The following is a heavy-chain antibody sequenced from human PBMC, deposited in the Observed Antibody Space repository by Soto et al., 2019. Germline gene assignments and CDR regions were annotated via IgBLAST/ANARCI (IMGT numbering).Heavy chain of an antibody. CDR1: GFSLSDDA. CDR2: ISSDSRTI. CDR3: ARIKLVEWFFINVDVYGMDV. Sequence: GGSLRLSCVASGFSLSDDAVNWVRQAPGKGLEWVSFISSDSRTIYYADSVEGRFTVSRDNARNSVSLQMDSLRDEDAAVYYCARIKLVEWFFINVDVYGMDVWGQGTPVTVSS. V-gene: IGHV3-48*02. D-gene: IGHD3-3*01. J-gene: IGHJ6*02.